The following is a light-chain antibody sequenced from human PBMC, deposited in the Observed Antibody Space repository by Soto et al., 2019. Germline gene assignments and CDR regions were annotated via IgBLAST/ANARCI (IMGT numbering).Light chain of an antibody. V-gene: IGLV1-44*01. CDR1: TSNIGSTL. Sequence: QSVLTQPPSTSGTPGQRVNISCYGSTSNIGSTLVYWSQLVPGRAPKLLIYGNEERPSGVPGRFSGSKSGTSASLAISGLQSEDEADYYCAAWDGSLNGVVFGGGTKVTVL. CDR2: GNE. J-gene: IGLJ2*01. CDR3: AAWDGSLNGVV.